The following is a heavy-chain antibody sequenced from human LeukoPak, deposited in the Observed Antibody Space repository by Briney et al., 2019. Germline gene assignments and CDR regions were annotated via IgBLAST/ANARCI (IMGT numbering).Heavy chain of an antibody. D-gene: IGHD3-10*01. V-gene: IGHV4-61*02. J-gene: IGHJ4*02. Sequence: SETLSLTCTVSGGSISSGSYYWSWIRQPAGKGLEWIGRIYTSGSTNYNPSLKSRVTISVDTSKNQFSLKLSSVTAADTAVYYCASLVTKYGSGSYYFDYWGQGTLATVSS. CDR2: IYTSGST. CDR1: GGSISSGSYY. CDR3: ASLVTKYGSGSYYFDY.